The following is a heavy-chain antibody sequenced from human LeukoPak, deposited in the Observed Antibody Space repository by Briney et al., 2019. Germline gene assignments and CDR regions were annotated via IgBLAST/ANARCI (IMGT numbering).Heavy chain of an antibody. Sequence: PSETLSLTCTVSGGSISSYYWSWIRQPPGKGLEWIGYIYYSGSTNYNPSLKSRVTISVDTSKSQFSLKLSSVTAADTAVYYCARLNGRGSYSYFDYWGQGTLVTVSS. CDR2: IYYSGST. D-gene: IGHD1-26*01. V-gene: IGHV4-59*08. J-gene: IGHJ4*02. CDR3: ARLNGRGSYSYFDY. CDR1: GGSISSYY.